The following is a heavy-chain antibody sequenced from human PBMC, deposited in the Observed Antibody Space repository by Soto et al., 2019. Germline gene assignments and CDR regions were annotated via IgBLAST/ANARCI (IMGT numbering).Heavy chain of an antibody. Sequence: GGSLRLSCAPSGFTFSSYAMSWVRQAPGKGLGWVSAISASAATTYYADSVKGRFTISRDNSKNTLYVQMNSLRAEDTAIYYCAKLGAYSTSAIDSWGQGALVTVSS. V-gene: IGHV3-23*01. D-gene: IGHD6-6*01. CDR3: AKLGAYSTSAIDS. CDR1: GFTFSSYA. J-gene: IGHJ4*02. CDR2: ISASAATT.